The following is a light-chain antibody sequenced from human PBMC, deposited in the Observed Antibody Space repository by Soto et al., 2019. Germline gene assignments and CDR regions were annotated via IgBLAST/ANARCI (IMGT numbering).Light chain of an antibody. Sequence: DIQMTQSPSTLSASVGDRVTITCRASQSISTWLAWYQQKPGKAPKLLIYKASNLKGGVPSRSSGSGSGTEFTITISSLQPDDFATYYCQQYNTSPLTFGGGTTVEIK. V-gene: IGKV1-5*03. CDR3: QQYNTSPLT. CDR1: QSISTW. CDR2: KAS. J-gene: IGKJ4*01.